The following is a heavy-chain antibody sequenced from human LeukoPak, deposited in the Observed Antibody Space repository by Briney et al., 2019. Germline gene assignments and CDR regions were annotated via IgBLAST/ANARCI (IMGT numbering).Heavy chain of an antibody. D-gene: IGHD5-24*01. CDR2: ISYDGSYQ. CDR3: ARERRRDGYNYKDY. Sequence: GGSLRLSCAVSGFTFSAYGMHWVRQAPGKGLEWVAVISYDGSYQAYADSVKGRFTVFRGSSKNTLYLQLNSLRPEDTGLYYCARERRRDGYNYKDYWGQGTQVSVSS. J-gene: IGHJ4*02. CDR1: GFTFSAYG. V-gene: IGHV3-30*04.